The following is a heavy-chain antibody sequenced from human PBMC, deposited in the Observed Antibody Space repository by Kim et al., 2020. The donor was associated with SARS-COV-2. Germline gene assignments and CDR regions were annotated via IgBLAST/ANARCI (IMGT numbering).Heavy chain of an antibody. CDR1: GYSISSGYY. J-gene: IGHJ5*02. V-gene: IGHV4-38-2*02. D-gene: IGHD3-16*01. CDR2: IYHSGST. Sequence: SETLSLTCTVSGYSISSGYYWGWIRQPPGTGLEWIGSIYHSGSTYYNPSLKSRVTISVDTSKNQFSLKLSSVTAADTAVYYCARDRRRAGGLTSVDPWGQGTLVTVSS. CDR3: ARDRRRAGGLTSVDP.